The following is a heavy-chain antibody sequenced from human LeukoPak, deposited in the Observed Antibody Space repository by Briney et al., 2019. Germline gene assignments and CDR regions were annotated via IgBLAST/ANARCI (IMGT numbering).Heavy chain of an antibody. CDR3: ATTPTDYYDSSGGY. J-gene: IGHJ4*02. CDR2: INHSGST. V-gene: IGHV4-34*01. D-gene: IGHD3-22*01. Sequence: TSETLSLTCAVYGGSFSGYYWSWIRQPPGKGLEWIGEINHSGSTNYNPSLKSRVTISVDTSKNQFSLKLSSVTAADTAVYYCATTPTDYYDSSGGYWGQGTLVTVSS. CDR1: GGSFSGYY.